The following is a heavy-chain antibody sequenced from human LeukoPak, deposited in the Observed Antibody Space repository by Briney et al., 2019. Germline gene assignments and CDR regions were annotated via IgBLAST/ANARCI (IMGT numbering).Heavy chain of an antibody. V-gene: IGHV1-69*06. Sequence: ASVKVSCKASGGTFSSYAISWVRQAPGQGLEWMGGIIPIFGTANYAQKFQGRVTITADKSTSTAYMELSSLRSEDTAVYYCATDSDYYDSSGYFVPTYYWGQGTLVTVSS. CDR2: IIPIFGTA. CDR1: GGTFSSYA. CDR3: ATDSDYYDSSGYFVPTYY. D-gene: IGHD3-22*01. J-gene: IGHJ4*02.